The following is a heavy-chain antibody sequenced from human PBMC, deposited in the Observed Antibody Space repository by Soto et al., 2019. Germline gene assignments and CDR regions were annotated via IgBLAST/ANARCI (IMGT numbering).Heavy chain of an antibody. CDR1: GGSFSGYY. CDR2: INHSGST. Sequence: QVQLQQWGAGLLKPSETLSLTCAVYGGSFSGYYWSWIRQPPGKGLEWIGEINHSGSTNYNPSLKSRVTISVDTSKNQFSLKLSSVTAADTAVYYCVQLELFRGRVEVDYLGQGTLVTVSS. D-gene: IGHD1-7*01. J-gene: IGHJ4*02. V-gene: IGHV4-34*01. CDR3: VQLELFRGRVEVDY.